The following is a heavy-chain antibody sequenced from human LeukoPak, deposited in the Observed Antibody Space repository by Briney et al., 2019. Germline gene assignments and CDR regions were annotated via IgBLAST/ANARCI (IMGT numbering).Heavy chain of an antibody. CDR3: AREMQEWIQLWPYGGLFDY. V-gene: IGHV4-61*02. D-gene: IGHD5-18*01. CDR1: GGSISSGSYY. Sequence: SQTLSLTCTVSGGSISSGSYYWSWIRQPAGKGLEWIGRIYTSGSTNYNPSLKSRVTISVDPSKNQFSLKLGSVTAADTAVYYCAREMQEWIQLWPYGGLFDYWGQGTLVTVSS. CDR2: IYTSGST. J-gene: IGHJ4*02.